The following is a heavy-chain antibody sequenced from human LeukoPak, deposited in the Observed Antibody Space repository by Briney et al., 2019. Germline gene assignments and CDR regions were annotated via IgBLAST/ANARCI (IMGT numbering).Heavy chain of an antibody. CDR3: ARDLGWVVVVAATYYYYYMDV. V-gene: IGHV1-18*01. Sequence: ASVKVSCKASGGTFSSYGISWVRQAPGQGLEWMGWISAYNGNTNYAQKLQGRVTMTTDTSTSTAYMELRSLRSDDTAVYYCARDLGWVVVVAATYYYYYMDVWGKGTTVTVSS. CDR2: ISAYNGNT. D-gene: IGHD2-15*01. CDR1: GGTFSSYG. J-gene: IGHJ6*03.